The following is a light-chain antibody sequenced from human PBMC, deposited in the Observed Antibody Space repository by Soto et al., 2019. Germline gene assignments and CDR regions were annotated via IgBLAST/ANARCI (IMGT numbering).Light chain of an antibody. CDR1: QSISSW. J-gene: IGKJ1*01. CDR2: DAS. CDR3: QQYNSYLGM. V-gene: IGKV1-5*01. Sequence: DIQMTQSPSTLSASVGDRVTITCRASQSISSWLAWYQQKPGKAPKLLIYDASSLQSRVPSRFSGSQSGTEFALPVSSLQPDDFATYCCQQYNSYLGMFGQGTKVEIK.